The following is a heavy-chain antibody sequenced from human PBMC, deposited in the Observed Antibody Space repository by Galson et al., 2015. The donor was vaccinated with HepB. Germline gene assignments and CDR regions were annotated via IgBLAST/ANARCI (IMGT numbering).Heavy chain of an antibody. Sequence: TLSLTCAVSGGSISSGGFSWSWIRQPPGKGLEWIGFLYDNGSAFYNPSLKSRVTISVDRSKNQFSLKLNSVTAADTAVYYCARVPYDSLTGYPSQFDYWGQGILVTVSS. D-gene: IGHD3-9*01. J-gene: IGHJ4*02. CDR3: ARVPYDSLTGYPSQFDY. CDR2: LYDNGSA. V-gene: IGHV4-30-2*01. CDR1: GGSISSGGFS.